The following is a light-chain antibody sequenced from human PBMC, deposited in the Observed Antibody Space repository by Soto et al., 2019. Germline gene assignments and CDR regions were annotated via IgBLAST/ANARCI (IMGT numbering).Light chain of an antibody. V-gene: IGKV3-20*01. CDR1: QSVNSRF. J-gene: IGKJ1*01. CDR2: GAS. Sequence: ESVLSQSPGTLSLYPGARVTLSFRASQSVNSRFVAWYQQKPGQAPRALIYGASNRATGIPDRFSGGGSGTDFTLTITRLEPEDFAVYYCQYYGNSPLTFGQGTKVDIK. CDR3: QYYGNSPLT.